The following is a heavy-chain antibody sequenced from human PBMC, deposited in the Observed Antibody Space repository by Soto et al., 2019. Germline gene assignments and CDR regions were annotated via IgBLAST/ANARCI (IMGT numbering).Heavy chain of an antibody. V-gene: IGHV1-18*01. Sequence: QVQLVQSGAEVKKPGASVKVSCKASGYTFTSYGISWVRQAPGQGLEWMGWISAYNGNTNYAQKLQGRVTMTTDTSTSTAYMELRSLRSDHTAVYYCARDYPYCSGGSCYRDDDFDIWGQGTMVTVSS. CDR1: GYTFTSYG. CDR3: ARDYPYCSGGSCYRDDDFDI. J-gene: IGHJ3*02. CDR2: ISAYNGNT. D-gene: IGHD2-15*01.